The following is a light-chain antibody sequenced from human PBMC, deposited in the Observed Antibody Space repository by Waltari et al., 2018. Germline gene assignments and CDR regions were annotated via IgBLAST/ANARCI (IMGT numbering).Light chain of an antibody. CDR1: QSLVHNNGRTY. V-gene: IGKV2D-29*01. CDR3: LQSLQFLT. CDR2: EVS. J-gene: IGKJ4*01. Sequence: DIVMTQTPLSPSVTPGQPVSISCKSSQSLVHNNGRTYLNWYLQRPGQPPQLLIYEVSNRFSGVPDRFSGSGSGTDFTLRISRVEAEDVGVYYCLQSLQFLTFGGGTKVETK.